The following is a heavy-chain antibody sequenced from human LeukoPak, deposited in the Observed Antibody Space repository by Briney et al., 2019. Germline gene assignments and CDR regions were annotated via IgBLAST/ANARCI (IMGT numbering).Heavy chain of an antibody. J-gene: IGHJ3*02. CDR2: IKQDGSEK. D-gene: IGHD3-10*01. CDR3: ARVPTYHYGSGSYYSRSFDI. Sequence: GGSLRLSCVTSGFTFSSYWMSWVRQAPGKGLEWVANIKQDGSEKYYVDSVKGRFTISRDNAKNSLDLQMNTLRAEDTAVYYCARVPTYHYGSGSYYSRSFDIWGQGTMVTVSS. CDR1: GFTFSSYW. V-gene: IGHV3-7*01.